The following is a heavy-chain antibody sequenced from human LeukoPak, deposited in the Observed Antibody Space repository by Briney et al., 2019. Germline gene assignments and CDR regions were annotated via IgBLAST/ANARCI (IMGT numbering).Heavy chain of an antibody. CDR2: IIPILGIA. J-gene: IGHJ3*02. Sequence: SVKVSCKASGGTFSSYAISWVRQAPGQGLEWMGRIIPILGIANYAQKFQGRVTITADKSTSTAYMELSSLRSEDTAVYYCAMATPRSIAGRDAFDIWGQGTVVTVSS. CDR1: GGTFSSYA. V-gene: IGHV1-69*04. CDR3: AMATPRSIAGRDAFDI. D-gene: IGHD6-6*01.